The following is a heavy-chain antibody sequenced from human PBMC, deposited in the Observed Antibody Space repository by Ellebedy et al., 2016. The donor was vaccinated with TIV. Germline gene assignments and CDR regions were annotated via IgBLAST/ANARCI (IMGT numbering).Heavy chain of an antibody. D-gene: IGHD4-23*01. CDR1: GGSFSGYY. Sequence: SETLSLTCAVYGGSFSGYYWSWIRQPPGKGLEWIGEINHSGSTNYNPSLKSRVTISVDTSKNQFSLKLSSVTAADTAVYYCARYGGNSWAYYYYYMDVWGKGTTVTVSS. J-gene: IGHJ6*03. CDR2: INHSGST. V-gene: IGHV4-34*01. CDR3: ARYGGNSWAYYYYYMDV.